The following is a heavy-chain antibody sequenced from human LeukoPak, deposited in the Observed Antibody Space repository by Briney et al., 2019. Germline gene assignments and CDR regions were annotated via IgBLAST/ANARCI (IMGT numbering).Heavy chain of an antibody. J-gene: IGHJ6*02. Sequence: SVKVSCKASGGTFSSYAISWVRQAPGQGLEWMGRIIPILGITNYAQKFQGRVTITADKSTSTAYMELSSLRSEDTAVYYCARVTPAPPILDVWGQGTTVTVSS. CDR3: ARVTPAPPILDV. V-gene: IGHV1-69*04. CDR1: GGTFSSYA. CDR2: IIPILGIT. D-gene: IGHD3-9*01.